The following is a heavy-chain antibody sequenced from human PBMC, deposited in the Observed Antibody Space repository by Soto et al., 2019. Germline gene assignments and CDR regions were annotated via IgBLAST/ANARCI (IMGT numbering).Heavy chain of an antibody. J-gene: IGHJ4*02. Sequence: QVQLVQSGAEVKKPGASVKVSCKASGYTFTSYAMHWVRQAPGQRLEWMGWINAGNGNTKYSQKFQGRVTITRDTSASTVYMELISLRSEDTAVNYCARGPGGPDGPGDYWGQGTLVTVSS. D-gene: IGHD2-15*01. CDR3: ARGPGGPDGPGDY. CDR1: GYTFTSYA. CDR2: INAGNGNT. V-gene: IGHV1-3*01.